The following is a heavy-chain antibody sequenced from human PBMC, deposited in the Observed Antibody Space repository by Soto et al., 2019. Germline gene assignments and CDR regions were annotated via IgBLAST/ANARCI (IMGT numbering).Heavy chain of an antibody. Sequence: QVQLQESGPGLVKPSQNLSLKCSVSGDSINNAEYYWSWIRQHAGQGLERIGYIYYSGTTYYNPSLKSRITISIDTSKNQFSLEMSSVTAADTAVYYCARVRGHAFDIRGQGTMVTVSS. D-gene: IGHD3-10*01. J-gene: IGHJ3*02. CDR1: GDSINNAEYY. CDR3: ARVRGHAFDI. CDR2: IYYSGTT. V-gene: IGHV4-31*03.